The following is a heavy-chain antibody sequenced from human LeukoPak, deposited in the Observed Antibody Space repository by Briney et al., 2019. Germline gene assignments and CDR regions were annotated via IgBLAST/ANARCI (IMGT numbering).Heavy chain of an antibody. CDR2: ISSSSSTI. Sequence: GGSLRLSXAASGFTFSSYSVNWVRQAPGKGLEWVSYISSSSSTIYYADSVKGRFTISRDNAKNSLYLQMNSLRAEDTAVYYCARAAAKFDPWGQGTLVTVSS. D-gene: IGHD6-13*01. V-gene: IGHV3-48*01. J-gene: IGHJ5*02. CDR3: ARAAAKFDP. CDR1: GFTFSSYS.